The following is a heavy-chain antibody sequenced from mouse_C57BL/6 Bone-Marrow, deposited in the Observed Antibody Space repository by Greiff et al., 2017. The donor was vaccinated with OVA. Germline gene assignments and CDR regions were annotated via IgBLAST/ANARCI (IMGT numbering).Heavy chain of an antibody. J-gene: IGHJ3*01. CDR3: ARHQGFFFAY. CDR2: ISSGGSYT. V-gene: IGHV5-6*01. CDR1: GFTFSSYG. D-gene: IGHD3-2*02. Sequence: EVQVVESGGDLVKPGGSLKLSCAASGFTFSSYGMSWVRQTPDKRLEWVATISSGGSYTYYPDSVKGRFTISRDNAKNTLYLQMSSLKSEDTAMYYCARHQGFFFAYWGQGTLVTVSA.